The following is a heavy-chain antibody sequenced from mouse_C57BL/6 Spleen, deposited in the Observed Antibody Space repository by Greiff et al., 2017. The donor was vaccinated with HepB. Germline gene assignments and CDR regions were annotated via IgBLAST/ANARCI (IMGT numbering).Heavy chain of an antibody. CDR3: TRGRYDGSGDDY. D-gene: IGHD1-1*01. Sequence: QVQLQQSGAELVRPGASVTLSCKASGYTFTDYEMHWVKQTPVHGLEWIGAIDPETGGTAYNQKFKGKAILTADKSSSTAYMELRSLTSEDSAVYYGTRGRYDGSGDDYWGQGTTLTVSS. CDR1: GYTFTDYE. V-gene: IGHV1-15*01. CDR2: IDPETGGT. J-gene: IGHJ2*01.